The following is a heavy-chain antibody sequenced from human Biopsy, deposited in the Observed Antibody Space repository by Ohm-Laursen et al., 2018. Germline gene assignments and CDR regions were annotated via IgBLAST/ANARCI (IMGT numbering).Heavy chain of an antibody. D-gene: IGHD3-3*01. Sequence: SLRLSCAATGFTYTPFAMSWVRPAPGKGPAWVSTISPTGATSYYADSVKGRFTISRDNPKNTLYLQMNSVRADDTAIYYCAKGGSITIFGVVINNCFDPWGQGTRVTVSS. CDR3: AKGGSITIFGVVINNCFDP. CDR2: ISPTGATS. V-gene: IGHV3-23*01. CDR1: GFTYTPFA. J-gene: IGHJ5*02.